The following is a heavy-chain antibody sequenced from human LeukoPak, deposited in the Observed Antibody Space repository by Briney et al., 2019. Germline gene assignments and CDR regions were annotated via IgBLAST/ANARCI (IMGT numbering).Heavy chain of an antibody. Sequence: ASVKVSCKASGYTFTGYYIHWVRQAPGQGLEWMGWINPNNGGTNYAQKFQGRVTMTRDTSISTAYMELSRLRSDDTAVYYCAREREATVLVRWGQGSLVTVSA. V-gene: IGHV1-2*02. CDR2: INPNNGGT. CDR1: GYTFTGYY. J-gene: IGHJ4*02. CDR3: AREREATVLVR. D-gene: IGHD4-11*01.